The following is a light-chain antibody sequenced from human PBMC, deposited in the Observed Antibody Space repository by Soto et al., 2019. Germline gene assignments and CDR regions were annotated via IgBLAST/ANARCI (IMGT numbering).Light chain of an antibody. CDR2: AAS. CDR3: QQLNSYPPA. Sequence: DIQLTQSPSFLAASVGDRVIITCRASQGISSYLAWYQQKPGKAPKLLIYAASTLQSGVPSRFSGSGSGTEFTLTISSLQPEDFATYYCQQLNSYPPAFGPGTKVDI. CDR1: QGISSY. J-gene: IGKJ3*01. V-gene: IGKV1-9*01.